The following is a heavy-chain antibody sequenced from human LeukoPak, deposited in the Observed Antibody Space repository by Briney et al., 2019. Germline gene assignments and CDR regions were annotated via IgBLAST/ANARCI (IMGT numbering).Heavy chain of an antibody. CDR2: VYYSGGT. V-gene: IGHV4-59*01. CDR1: VGSLNRYY. Sequence: SETQSLTCTVSVGSLNRYYEHCMRHSPGEGLVWIGDVYYSGGTNYNPSLMGRVPIAVDASKNQFCLKLSSVTAAETSVYYCARRAAAVGTYYMDVWGKGTTVTASS. D-gene: IGHD6-13*01. CDR3: ARRAAAVGTYYMDV. J-gene: IGHJ6*03.